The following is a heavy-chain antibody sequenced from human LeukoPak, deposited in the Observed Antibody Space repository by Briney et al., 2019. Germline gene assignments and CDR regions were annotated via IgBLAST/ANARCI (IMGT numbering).Heavy chain of an antibody. CDR1: GGSISSAAYY. CDR2: IYVSGST. J-gene: IGHJ4*02. D-gene: IGHD4-17*01. CDR3: AREREGPYGYLDY. V-gene: IGHV4-61*02. Sequence: PSETLSLTCTVSGGSISSAAYYWSWIRQPAGKGLEWIARIYVSGSTNYNPSLKSRVTISVGTSKNQFSLKLSSVTAADTAVYYCAREREGPYGYLDYWGQGTLVTVSS.